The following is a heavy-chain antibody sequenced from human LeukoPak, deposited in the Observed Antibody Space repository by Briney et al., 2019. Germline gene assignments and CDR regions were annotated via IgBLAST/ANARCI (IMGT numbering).Heavy chain of an antibody. CDR1: GASINDYY. CDR2: IYSSGRT. Sequence: SETLSLTCTVSGASINDYYWSWMRQPPGKGLEWIAHIYSSGRTTYNPSLKSRVTISLGTTKNQCSLKLTSVTAADTAMYYCARHMNGGTYPLDPWGQGTLLTVSS. D-gene: IGHD4-23*01. J-gene: IGHJ5*02. V-gene: IGHV4-59*08. CDR3: ARHMNGGTYPLDP.